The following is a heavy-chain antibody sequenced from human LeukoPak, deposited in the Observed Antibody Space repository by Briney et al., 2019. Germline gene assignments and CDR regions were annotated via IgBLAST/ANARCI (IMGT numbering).Heavy chain of an antibody. J-gene: IGHJ4*02. V-gene: IGHV1-3*01. D-gene: IGHD3-22*01. CDR1: GYTLTSYA. CDR3: ARLFYDSSGYYSRFDY. Sequence: ASVKVSCKASGYTLTSYAMHWVRQAPGQRLEWMGWINAGNGNTKYSQKFQGRVTITRDTSASTAYMELSSLRSEDTAVYYCARLFYDSSGYYSRFDYWGQGTLVTVSS. CDR2: INAGNGNT.